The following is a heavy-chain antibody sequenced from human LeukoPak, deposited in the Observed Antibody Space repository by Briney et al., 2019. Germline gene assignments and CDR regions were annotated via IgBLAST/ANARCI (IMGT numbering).Heavy chain of an antibody. D-gene: IGHD6-19*01. CDR2: IYPSDSDT. V-gene: IGHV5-51*01. Sequence: GESPKISCKGSGYTFNSYWIGWVRQMPGAGLEWTGIIYPSDSDTRYSPSFQGQVTISADKSISTAYLQWSSLKASDSAMYYCARRYGSALYGVFDYWGQGTQVIVSS. CDR1: GYTFNSYW. CDR3: ARRYGSALYGVFDY. J-gene: IGHJ4*02.